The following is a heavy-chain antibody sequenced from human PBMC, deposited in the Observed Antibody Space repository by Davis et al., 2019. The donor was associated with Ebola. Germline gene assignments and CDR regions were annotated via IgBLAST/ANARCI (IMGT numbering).Heavy chain of an antibody. CDR1: GFRFSDYA. Sequence: GESLKISCVVSGFRFSDYAMHWVRQAPGKGLEWVAIISYAGTDKYYADSVRGRFTISRDNSKNTLYLQMNRLRAEDTAVYYCAKDRSSSGSFHDYWGQGTLVTVSS. D-gene: IGHD3-10*01. J-gene: IGHJ4*02. CDR2: ISYAGTDK. CDR3: AKDRSSSGSFHDY. V-gene: IGHV3-30*04.